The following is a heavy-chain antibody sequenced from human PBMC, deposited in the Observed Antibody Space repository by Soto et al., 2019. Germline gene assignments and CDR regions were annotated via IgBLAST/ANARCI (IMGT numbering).Heavy chain of an antibody. CDR1: GGSISSGGYS. CDR3: ARGRHTIFGVVSQFDP. J-gene: IGHJ5*02. V-gene: IGHV4-30-2*01. D-gene: IGHD3-3*01. CDR2: IYHSGST. Sequence: QLQLQESGSGLVKPSQTLSLTCAVSGGSISSGGYSWSWIRQPPGKGLEWIGYIYHSGSTYYNPSLKSRVTISVDRSKNQFSLKLSSVTAADTAVYYCARGRHTIFGVVSQFDPWGQGTLVTVSS.